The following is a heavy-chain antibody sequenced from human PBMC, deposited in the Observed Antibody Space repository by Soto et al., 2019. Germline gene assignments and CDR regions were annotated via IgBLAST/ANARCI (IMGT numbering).Heavy chain of an antibody. Sequence: EVQLVESGGGVVQPGGSLRLSCAASGFTLSDHYMDWVRQAPGKGLEWVGRSRDKANSYTTEYSASVKGRFLISRDDSKKPMYLQMNRLKTEDTAVYYCVGSYITVCGRIPLGFWGQGTLVTVFS. CDR1: GFTLSDHY. J-gene: IGHJ4*02. D-gene: IGHD6-19*01. CDR2: SRDKANSYTT. V-gene: IGHV3-72*01. CDR3: VGSYITVCGRIPLGF.